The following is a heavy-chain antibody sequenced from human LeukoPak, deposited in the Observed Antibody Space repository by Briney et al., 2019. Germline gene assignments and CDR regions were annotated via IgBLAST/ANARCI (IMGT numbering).Heavy chain of an antibody. Sequence: GGSLRLSRAASGFTFSSYAMHGVRQAPGKGLEWVAVISYDGSNKYYADSVKGRFTISRDNSKNTLYLQMNSLRAEDTAVYYCARVRWGYWGQGTLVTVSS. D-gene: IGHD4-23*01. CDR1: GFTFSSYA. V-gene: IGHV3-30*04. J-gene: IGHJ4*02. CDR3: ARVRWGY. CDR2: ISYDGSNK.